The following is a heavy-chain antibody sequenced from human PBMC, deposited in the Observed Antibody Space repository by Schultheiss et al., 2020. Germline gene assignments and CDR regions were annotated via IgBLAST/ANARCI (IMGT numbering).Heavy chain of an antibody. V-gene: IGHV3-23*01. J-gene: IGHJ4*02. Sequence: GGSLRLSCAASGFTFSVYAMSWVRQAPGKGLEWVSSISGSGGTTYYADSVKGRFTISRDNAKNSLYLQMNSLRAEDTAVYYCARDQGAYYFDYWGQGTLVTVS. CDR3: ARDQGAYYFDY. CDR2: ISGSGGTT. CDR1: GFTFSVYA.